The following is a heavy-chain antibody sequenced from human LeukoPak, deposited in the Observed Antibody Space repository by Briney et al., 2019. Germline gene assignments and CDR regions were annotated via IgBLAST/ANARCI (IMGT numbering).Heavy chain of an antibody. CDR1: GFTFDDYA. J-gene: IGHJ2*01. Sequence: PGRSLRLSCAASGFTFDDYAMHWVRQAPGKGLEWVSGISWNSGSIGYADSVKGRFTLSRDNAKNSLYLQMNSLRAEDTALYYCAKDMNDYGDYGTVGYFDLWGRGTLVTVSS. V-gene: IGHV3-9*01. CDR2: ISWNSGSI. CDR3: AKDMNDYGDYGTVGYFDL. D-gene: IGHD4-17*01.